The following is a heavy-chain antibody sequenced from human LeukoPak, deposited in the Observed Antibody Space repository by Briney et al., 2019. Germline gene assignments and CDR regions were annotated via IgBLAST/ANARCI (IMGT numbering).Heavy chain of an antibody. CDR1: GFTQNA. CDR3: AKAPVTTCSGAYCYPFDY. V-gene: IGHV3-23*01. CDR2: ISRSGGNS. D-gene: IGHD2-15*01. J-gene: IGHJ4*02. Sequence: GGSLRLSCEASGFTQNAMGWVRQAPGKGLEWVASISRSGGNSHYADSVKGRFTISRDSSKNTLYLQMNSLRAGDAAVYYCAKAPVTTCSGAYCYPFDYWSQGTLVTVSS.